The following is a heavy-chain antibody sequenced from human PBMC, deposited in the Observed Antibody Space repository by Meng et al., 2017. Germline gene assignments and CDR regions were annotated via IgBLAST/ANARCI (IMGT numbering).Heavy chain of an antibody. CDR1: GESFGGSY. V-gene: IGHV4-34*01. J-gene: IGHJ5*02. CDR2: INHSGST. Sequence: GPLPPTEPLSLTWAVYGESFGGSYWSWIRQPPGKGLEWMGEINHSGSTHYNPSLKSRVTISVDTAKNQFSLKLSSVTAADTAVYYCARKFTMVRGIYNWFDPWGQGTLVTVSS. CDR3: ARKFTMVRGIYNWFDP. D-gene: IGHD3-10*01.